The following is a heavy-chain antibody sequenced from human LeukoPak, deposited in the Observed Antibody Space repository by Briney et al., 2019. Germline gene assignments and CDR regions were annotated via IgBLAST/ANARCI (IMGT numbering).Heavy chain of an antibody. CDR2: IYYSGST. CDR1: GDSISSYY. CDR3: ARQSIAVAGKLDY. J-gene: IGHJ4*02. Sequence: SETLSLTCTVSGDSISSYYWSWIRQPPGKGLEWIGYIYYSGSTNYNPSLKSRVTISVDTSKNQFSLKLSSVTAADTAVYYCARQSIAVAGKLDYWGQGTLVTVSS. V-gene: IGHV4-59*08. D-gene: IGHD6-19*01.